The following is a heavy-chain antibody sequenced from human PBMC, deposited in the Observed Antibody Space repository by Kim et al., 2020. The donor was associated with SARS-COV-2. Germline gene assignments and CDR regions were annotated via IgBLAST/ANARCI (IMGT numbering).Heavy chain of an antibody. Sequence: GGSLRLSCAASGFTLSNSVMSWVRQAPGRGLEWVSTIRTRASAETTYYADSVNGRFTVSRDISKNTLYLELSSLRADDTALYYCAKDRGGSDWPVFDSWGQGTLVTVSS. V-gene: IGHV3-23*01. CDR1: GFTLSNSV. CDR2: IRTRASAETT. CDR3: AKDRGGSDWPVFDS. D-gene: IGHD2-21*02. J-gene: IGHJ4*02.